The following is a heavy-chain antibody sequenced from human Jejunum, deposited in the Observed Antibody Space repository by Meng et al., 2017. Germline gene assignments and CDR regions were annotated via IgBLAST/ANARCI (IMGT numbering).Heavy chain of an antibody. V-gene: IGHV3-43D*04. CDR1: GFTFDDYA. D-gene: IGHD6-19*01. J-gene: IGHJ5*02. CDR3: VKGGRYSSGWYDWFDP. Sequence: GESLKISCAASGFTFDDYAMHWVRQAPGKGLEWVSLISWDAISINYADSVKGRFTISRDNSKNSLYLQMNSLRAEDTALYYCVKGGRYSSGWYDWFDPWGQGNLVNGAS. CDR2: ISWDAISI.